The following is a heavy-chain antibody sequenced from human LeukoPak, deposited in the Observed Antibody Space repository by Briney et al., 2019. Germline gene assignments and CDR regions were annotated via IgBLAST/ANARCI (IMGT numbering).Heavy chain of an antibody. CDR1: GFTVSSNY. CDR2: IYSGGST. J-gene: IGHJ3*02. D-gene: IGHD3-10*01. CDR3: VRAYYYGSGNYYNIRVCAFDI. Sequence: GGSLRLSCAASGFTVSSNYMSWVRQAPGKGLEWVSVIYSGGSTYYADSVKGRFTISRDNAKNSLYLQMNSLRAEDTAVYYCVRAYYYGSGNYYNIRVCAFDIWGQGTMVTVSS. V-gene: IGHV3-53*03.